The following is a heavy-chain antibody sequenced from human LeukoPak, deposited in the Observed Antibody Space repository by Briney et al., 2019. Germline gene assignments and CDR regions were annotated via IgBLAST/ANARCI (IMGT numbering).Heavy chain of an antibody. CDR1: GYTFTGYY. D-gene: IGHD3-22*01. Sequence: ASVKVSCKASGYTFTGYYMHWVRQAPGQGLEWIGWINPNSGGTNYAQKFQGRVTMTRDTSISTAYMELSRLRSDDTAVYYCARLSGAYYYDSSGYDDYWGPGTLVTVSS. CDR3: ARLSGAYYYDSSGYDDY. CDR2: INPNSGGT. V-gene: IGHV1-2*02. J-gene: IGHJ4*02.